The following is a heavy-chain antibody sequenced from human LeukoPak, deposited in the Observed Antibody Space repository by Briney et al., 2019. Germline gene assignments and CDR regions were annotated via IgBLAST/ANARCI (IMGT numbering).Heavy chain of an antibody. V-gene: IGHV4-38-2*02. CDR2: IYHSGST. CDR3: ARVWDYYDSYYFDY. J-gene: IGHJ4*02. D-gene: IGHD3-22*01. CDR1: GYSISSGYY. Sequence: PSETLSLTCTVSGYSISSGYYWGWIRQPPGKGLEWIGSIYHSGSTYYNPSLKSRVTISVDTSKNQFSLKLSSVTAADTAVYYCARVWDYYDSYYFDYWGQGTLVTVSS.